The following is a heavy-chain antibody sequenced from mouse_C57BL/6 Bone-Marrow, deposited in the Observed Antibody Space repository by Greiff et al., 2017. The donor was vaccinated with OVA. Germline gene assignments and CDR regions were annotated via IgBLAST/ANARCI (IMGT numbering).Heavy chain of an antibody. CDR2: ISSGGSYT. J-gene: IGHJ2*01. V-gene: IGHV5-6*02. Sequence: EVKLMESGGDLVKPGGSLKLSCAASGFTFSSYGMSWVRQTPDKRLEWVATISSGGSYTYYPDSVKGRFTISRDNAKNTLYLQMSSLKSEDTAMYYCARRGEPHYFDYWGQGTTLTVSS. D-gene: IGHD6-1*01. CDR1: GFTFSSYG. CDR3: ARRGEPHYFDY.